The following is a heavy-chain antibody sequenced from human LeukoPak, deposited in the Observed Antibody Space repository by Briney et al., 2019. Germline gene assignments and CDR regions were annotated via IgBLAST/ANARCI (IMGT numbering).Heavy chain of an antibody. CDR1: GFTFSSYG. CDR3: ARDRPTFLESYYYGMDV. V-gene: IGHV3-33*01. J-gene: IGHJ6*02. Sequence: PGRSLRLSCAASGFTFSSYGMHWVRQAPGKGLEWVAVIWYDGSNKYYADSVKGRFTISRGNSKNTLYLQMNSLRAEDTAVYYCARDRPTFLESYYYGMDVWGQGTTVTVSS. D-gene: IGHD3-3*02. CDR2: IWYDGSNK.